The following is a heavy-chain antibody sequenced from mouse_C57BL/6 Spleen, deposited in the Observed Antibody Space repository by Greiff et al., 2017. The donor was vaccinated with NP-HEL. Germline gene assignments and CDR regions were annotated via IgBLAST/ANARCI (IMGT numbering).Heavy chain of an antibody. J-gene: IGHJ1*03. Sequence: EVMLVESGGGLVKPGGSLKLSCAASGFTFSDYGMHWVRQAPEKGLEWVAYISSGSSTIYYADTVKGRFTISRDNAKNTLFLQMTSLRSEDTAMYYCARGDYYGSSSSYWYFDVWGTGTTVTVSS. V-gene: IGHV5-17*01. CDR1: GFTFSDYG. D-gene: IGHD1-1*01. CDR2: ISSGSSTI. CDR3: ARGDYYGSSSSYWYFDV.